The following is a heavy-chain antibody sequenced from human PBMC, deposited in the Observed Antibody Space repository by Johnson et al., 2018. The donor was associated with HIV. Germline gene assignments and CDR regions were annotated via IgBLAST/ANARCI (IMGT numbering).Heavy chain of an antibody. CDR2: ISSSGSTI. Sequence: QVQLVESGGGVVQPGRSLRVSCAASGFIFSSYGMHWVRQAPGKGLEWVSYISSSGSTIYYADSVKGRFTISRDNSKNTLYLQMNSLRAEDTAVYYCAKDAGNDFRGLDAFDIWGQGTKVTVSS. CDR1: GFIFSSYG. CDR3: AKDAGNDFRGLDAFDI. J-gene: IGHJ3*02. V-gene: IGHV3-NL1*01. D-gene: IGHD3-3*01.